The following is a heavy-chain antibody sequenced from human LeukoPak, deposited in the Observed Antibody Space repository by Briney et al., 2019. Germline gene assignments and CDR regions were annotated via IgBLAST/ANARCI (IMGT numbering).Heavy chain of an antibody. D-gene: IGHD2-2*01. CDR2: IKQDGSEK. J-gene: IGHJ5*02. V-gene: IGHV3-7*01. CDR3: ARAWVIVVVPAAKHFNWFDP. CDR1: GFTFSSHW. Sequence: PGGSLRLSCAASGFTFSSHWMSWVRQAPGKGLEWVANIKQDGSEKYYVDSVKGRFTISRDNAKDSLYLQMSSLRAEDTAVYYCARAWVIVVVPAAKHFNWFDPWGQGTLVTVSS.